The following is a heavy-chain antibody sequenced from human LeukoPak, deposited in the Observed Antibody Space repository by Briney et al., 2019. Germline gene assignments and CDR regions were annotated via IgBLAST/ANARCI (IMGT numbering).Heavy chain of an antibody. J-gene: IGHJ4*02. CDR1: GYTFTSYD. Sequence: ASVKVSCKASGYTFTSYDINWVRQATGQGLEWMGWMNPNSGNTGYAQKFQGRVTTTRNTSISTAYMELSSLSSEDTAVYYCARGRETYYDILTGYYTEGPRDYWGQGTLVTVSS. D-gene: IGHD3-9*01. V-gene: IGHV1-8*01. CDR3: ARGRETYYDILTGYYTEGPRDY. CDR2: MNPNSGNT.